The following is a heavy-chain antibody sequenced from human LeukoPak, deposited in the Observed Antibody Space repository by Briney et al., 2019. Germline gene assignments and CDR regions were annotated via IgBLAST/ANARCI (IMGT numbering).Heavy chain of an antibody. J-gene: IGHJ4*02. CDR2: IQYDGSNE. Sequence: GGSLRLSCAASGFTFSSYGMHWVRQAPGKGLEWVAYIQYDGSNEQYADSVKGRFSISRDNSKNTLYLQMNSLRAEDTAAYYCARSGLNRFDYWGQGTLVTVSS. D-gene: IGHD2-15*01. CDR3: ARSGLNRFDY. CDR1: GFTFSSYG. V-gene: IGHV3-30*12.